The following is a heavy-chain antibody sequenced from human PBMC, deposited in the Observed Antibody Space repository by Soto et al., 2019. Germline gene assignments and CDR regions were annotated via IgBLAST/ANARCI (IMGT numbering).Heavy chain of an antibody. CDR1: GGSISSYF. CDR2: VYYTGTT. J-gene: IGHJ4*02. CDR3: ARDLAAVPRAFDY. Sequence: SETLSLTCTVSGGSISSYFCIWVRQPPGKGLEWIGSVYYTGTTDYNPSLKSRVTISVDTSKTQFSLNLRSVTAADTAVYYCARDLAAVPRAFDYWGRGTLVTVS. V-gene: IGHV4-59*01. D-gene: IGHD6-13*01.